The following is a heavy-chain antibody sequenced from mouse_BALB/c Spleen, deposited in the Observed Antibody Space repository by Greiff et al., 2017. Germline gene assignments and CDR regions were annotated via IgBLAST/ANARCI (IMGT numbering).Heavy chain of an antibody. CDR2: ISDGGSYT. V-gene: IGHV5-6-4*01. J-gene: IGHJ4*01. CDR3: ARDYYGSKYAMDY. CDR1: GFTFSSYT. Sequence: EVKLVESGGGLVQPGGSLKLSCAASGFTFSSYTMSWVRQTPEKRLEWVATISDGGSYTYYPDSVKGRFTISRDNAKNNLYLQMSSLKSEDTAMYYCARDYYGSKYAMDYWGQGTSVTVSS. D-gene: IGHD1-1*01.